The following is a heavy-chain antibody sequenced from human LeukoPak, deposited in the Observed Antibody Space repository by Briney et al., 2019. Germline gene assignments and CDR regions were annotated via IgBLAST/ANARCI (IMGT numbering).Heavy chain of an antibody. D-gene: IGHD6-13*01. CDR2: ISGGGGNK. J-gene: IGHJ4*02. CDR1: GFIFSDYA. V-gene: IGHV3-23*01. CDR3: AKGGYLRTPDSLRYYIDY. Sequence: GGSLRLSCVASGFIFSDYALSWVRQAPGKGLEWVSTISGGGGNKYYADSVQGRFSVSRDNSKNTLYLQLNSLRGEDTAVYYCAKGGYLRTPDSLRYYIDYWGQGTRVTVSS.